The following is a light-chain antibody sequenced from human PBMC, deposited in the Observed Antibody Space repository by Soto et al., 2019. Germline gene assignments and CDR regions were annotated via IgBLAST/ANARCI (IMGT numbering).Light chain of an antibody. CDR3: QQLNSYPRT. Sequence: IQLTQSPSPLSASVGDRVTITCRASQGISSSLAWYQQKPGKAPKLLIYTASTLQGGVPSRFSGSGSGTDFTLTISSLQPEDFATYYCQQLNSYPRTFGPGTKVDIK. CDR2: TAS. V-gene: IGKV1-9*01. CDR1: QGISSS. J-gene: IGKJ3*01.